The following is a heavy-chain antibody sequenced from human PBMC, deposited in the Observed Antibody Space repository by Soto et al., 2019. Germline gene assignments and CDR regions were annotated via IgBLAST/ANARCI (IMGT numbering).Heavy chain of an antibody. V-gene: IGHV1-18*01. J-gene: IGHJ4*02. D-gene: IGHD3-10*01. Sequence: QVQLVQSRAEVKKPGASVKVSCKASGYTFTSYGISWVRQAPGQGLEWMGWISAYNGNTNYAQKLQGRVTMTTDTSTSTAYMELRSLRSDDTAVYYCARVLGGYYGSGSYYYYFDYWGQGTLVTVSS. CDR2: ISAYNGNT. CDR1: GYTFTSYG. CDR3: ARVLGGYYGSGSYYYYFDY.